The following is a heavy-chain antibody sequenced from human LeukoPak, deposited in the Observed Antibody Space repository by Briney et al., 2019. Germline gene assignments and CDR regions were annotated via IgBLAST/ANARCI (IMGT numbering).Heavy chain of an antibody. CDR1: GFTFTDYY. D-gene: IGHD1-1*01. J-gene: IGHJ4*02. Sequence: ASVKVSCKASGFTFTDYYLHWVRQAPGQGLEWMGLINPNSGGTNYAQKFQGTVTMTRDTSISTAYMELSRLRSDDTAVYYCARDGHLSYQSIWMFPDYWGQGTRVTVSS. CDR3: ARDGHLSYQSIWMFPDY. V-gene: IGHV1-2*02. CDR2: INPNSGGT.